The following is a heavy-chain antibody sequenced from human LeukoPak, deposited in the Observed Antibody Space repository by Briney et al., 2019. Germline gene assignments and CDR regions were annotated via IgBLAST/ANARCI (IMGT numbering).Heavy chain of an antibody. V-gene: IGHV3-30*18. CDR3: AKDAGSSSWSPYYYYGMDV. CDR1: GFTFSSYG. D-gene: IGHD6-13*01. Sequence: GGSLRLSCAASGFTFSSYGMHWVRQAPGKGLEWVAVISYDGSNKYYADSVKGRFTISRDNSKNTLYLQMNSLRAEDTAVYYCAKDAGSSSWSPYYYYGMDVWGQGTTVTVSS. J-gene: IGHJ6*02. CDR2: ISYDGSNK.